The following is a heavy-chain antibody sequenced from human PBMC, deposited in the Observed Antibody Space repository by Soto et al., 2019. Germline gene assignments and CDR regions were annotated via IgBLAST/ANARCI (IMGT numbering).Heavy chain of an antibody. CDR2: IIPIFGTA. V-gene: IGHV1-69*06. J-gene: IGHJ4*02. CDR3: ARTYSYGYYFDY. Sequence: SVKVSCKASGGTFSSYAISWVRQAPGQGLEWMGGIIPIFGTANYAQKFQGRVTITADKSTSTAYMELSSLRSEDTAVYYCARTYSYGYYFDYWGQGTLVTVSS. CDR1: GGTFSSYA. D-gene: IGHD5-18*01.